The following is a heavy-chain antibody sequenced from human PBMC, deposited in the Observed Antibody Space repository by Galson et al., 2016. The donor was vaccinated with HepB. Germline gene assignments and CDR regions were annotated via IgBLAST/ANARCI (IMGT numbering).Heavy chain of an antibody. CDR2: ISRSGDST. J-gene: IGHJ6*04. CDR3: VQGTTAPAV. Sequence: SLRLSCAASGFTFSNYGMTWVRQAPGTGLEVVSSISRSGDSTDYADSVKGRFTISRHNSKTTLSLQMNNLPADDTATYYCVQGTTAPAVWGKGTTVTVSP. V-gene: IGHV3-23*01. D-gene: IGHD1-14*01. CDR1: GFTFSNYG.